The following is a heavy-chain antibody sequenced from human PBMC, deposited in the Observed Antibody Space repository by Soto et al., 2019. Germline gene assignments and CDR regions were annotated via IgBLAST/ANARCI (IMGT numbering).Heavy chain of an antibody. CDR2: IYYSGST. CDR1: GGSVSSGSYY. Sequence: QVQLQESGPGLVKPSETLSLTCSVSGGSVSSGSYYWSWIRQPPGKGLEWIGYIYYSGSTNYNPSLKSRVTISVDTSKNQFSLKLSSVIAADTAVYYCARERLLHNGWFDPWGQGTLVTVSS. CDR3: ARERLLHNGWFDP. D-gene: IGHD1-26*01. J-gene: IGHJ5*02. V-gene: IGHV4-61*01.